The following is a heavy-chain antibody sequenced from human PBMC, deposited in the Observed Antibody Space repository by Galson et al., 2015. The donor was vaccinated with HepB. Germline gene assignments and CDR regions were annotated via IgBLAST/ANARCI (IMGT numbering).Heavy chain of an antibody. CDR3: VRSQGYSSSWLPY. CDR2: ISSNGGST. V-gene: IGHV3-64D*06. D-gene: IGHD6-13*01. J-gene: IGHJ4*02. Sequence: SLRLSCAASGFTFSSYAMHWVRQAPGKGLEYVSVISSNGGSTYYADSVKGRFTISRDNSKNTLYLQMSSLRVGDTAVYYCVRSQGYSSSWLPYWGQGTLVTVSS. CDR1: GFTFSSYA.